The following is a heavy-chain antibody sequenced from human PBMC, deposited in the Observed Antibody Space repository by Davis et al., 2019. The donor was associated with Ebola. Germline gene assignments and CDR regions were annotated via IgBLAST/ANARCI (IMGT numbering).Heavy chain of an antibody. CDR1: GASISSRSYY. V-gene: IGHV4-39*01. Sequence: SETLSLTCTVSGASISSRSYYWGWIRQPPGQGLEWVGSFSYGDNTHYYNPSLRSRVTISVDTSRNQFSLKLSSATAADTAVYYCARPWYSGTYYDDYDIWGQGTMVAVSS. D-gene: IGHD1-26*01. CDR2: FSYGDNT. CDR3: ARPWYSGTYYDDYDI. J-gene: IGHJ3*02.